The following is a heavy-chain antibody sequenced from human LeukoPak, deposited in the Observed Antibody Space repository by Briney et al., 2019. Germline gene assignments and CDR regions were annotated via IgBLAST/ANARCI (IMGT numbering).Heavy chain of an antibody. J-gene: IGHJ4*02. CDR1: GFTFSRYD. CDR2: IRSKANSYAT. Sequence: PGGSLRLSCAASGFTFSRYDMNWVRQASGKGLEWVGRIRSKANSYATAYAASVKGRLTISRDDSKNTAYLQMNSLKTEDTAVYYCTRRYYYDSSGSKYYFDYWGQGTLVTVSS. CDR3: TRRYYYDSSGSKYYFDY. D-gene: IGHD3-22*01. V-gene: IGHV3-73*01.